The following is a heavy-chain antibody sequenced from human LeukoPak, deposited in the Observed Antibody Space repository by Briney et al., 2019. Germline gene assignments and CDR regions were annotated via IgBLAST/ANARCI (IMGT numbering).Heavy chain of an antibody. V-gene: IGHV3-9*01. CDR2: ISWNSGSI. J-gene: IGHJ6*02. CDR3: AKDIGPVVVVIKHPYGMDV. CDR1: GFTFDDYA. D-gene: IGHD3-22*01. Sequence: GGSLRLPCAASGFTFDDYAMHWVRQAPGKGLEWVSGISWNSGSIGYADSVKGRFTISRDNAKNSLYLQMNSLRAEDTALYYCAKDIGPVVVVIKHPYGMDVWGQGTTVTVSS.